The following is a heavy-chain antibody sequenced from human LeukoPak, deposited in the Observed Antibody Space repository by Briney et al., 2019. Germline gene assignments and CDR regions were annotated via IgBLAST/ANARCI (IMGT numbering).Heavy chain of an antibody. CDR2: INHSGST. V-gene: IGHV4-34*01. D-gene: IGHD6-13*01. CDR1: GGSFSGYY. Sequence: KTSETLSLTCAVYGGSFSGYYWTWIRQPPGKGLEWIGEINHSGSTNYNPSLKSRVTMSVDTPKNQFSPNLRSVTAADTAVYYCAGGSTNIAAAGTAVDYWGQGTLVTVSS. J-gene: IGHJ4*02. CDR3: AGGSTNIAAAGTAVDY.